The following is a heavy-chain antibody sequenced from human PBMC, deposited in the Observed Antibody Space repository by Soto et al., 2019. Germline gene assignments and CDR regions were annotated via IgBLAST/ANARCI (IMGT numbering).Heavy chain of an antibody. CDR2: IYYSGT. D-gene: IGHD4-17*01. CDR1: DFAISSYY. CDR3: ARDIGDSFDF. Sequence: SETLYLTCTVSDFAISSYYWSWIRQPPGKGLEWIGYIYYSGTNYNPSLKSRVTISEYTSKKQFSLKLSSVTAAYTAVYYCARDIGDSFDFWGPGTLVTVSS. V-gene: IGHV4-59*01. J-gene: IGHJ4*02.